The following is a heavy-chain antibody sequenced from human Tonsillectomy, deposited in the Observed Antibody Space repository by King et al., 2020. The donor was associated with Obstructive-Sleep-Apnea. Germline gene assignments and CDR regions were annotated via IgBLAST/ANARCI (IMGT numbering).Heavy chain of an antibody. CDR2: IYYSGST. D-gene: IGHD3-9*01. Sequence: QLQESGPGLLKPSETLSLTCTVSGGSISSYYWSWIRQPPGKGLEWIGYIYYSGSTNYNPSLKSRVTISVDTSKNQFSLKLTSVTAADTAVYYCARSPYYDILSGYYNRAFDIWGQGTMVTVSS. J-gene: IGHJ3*02. CDR1: GGSISSYY. V-gene: IGHV4-59*12. CDR3: ARSPYYDILSGYYNRAFDI.